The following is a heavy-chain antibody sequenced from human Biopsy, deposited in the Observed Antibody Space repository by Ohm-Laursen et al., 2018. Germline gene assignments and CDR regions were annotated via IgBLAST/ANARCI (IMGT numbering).Heavy chain of an antibody. CDR2: VNPNSGAT. V-gene: IGHV1-2*02. CDR3: ALQSVAQMKNFDY. D-gene: IGHD6-19*01. J-gene: IGHJ4*02. CDR1: GYTFTDYS. Sequence: SSVTVSCKASGYTFTDYSLHWVRQAPGQGLEWMGWVNPNSGATNYAQKFQGNITMTKNTSMSTAYMEMSRLRSDDIAVYYCALQSVAQMKNFDYWGQGTLATVSS.